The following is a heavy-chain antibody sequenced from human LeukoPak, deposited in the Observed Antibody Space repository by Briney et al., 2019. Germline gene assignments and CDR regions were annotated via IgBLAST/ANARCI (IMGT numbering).Heavy chain of an antibody. V-gene: IGHV3-48*03. Sequence: GGSLRLSCAASGFTFSSYEMNWVRQAPGKGLEWVSYISSSGSNIYYADSVKGRFTISRDNAKNSLYLQMNSLRAEDTAVYYCARAVAVRFDYWGQGTLVTVSS. CDR2: ISSSGSNI. CDR3: ARAVAVRFDY. CDR1: GFTFSSYE. D-gene: IGHD6-19*01. J-gene: IGHJ4*02.